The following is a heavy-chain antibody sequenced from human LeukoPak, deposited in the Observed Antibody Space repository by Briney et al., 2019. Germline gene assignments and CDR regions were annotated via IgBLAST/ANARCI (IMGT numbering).Heavy chain of an antibody. V-gene: IGHV1-58*01. CDR3: AADLRGFGELPLGH. J-gene: IGHJ1*01. D-gene: IGHD3-10*01. CDR2: IILGSGVT. Sequence: GASVKVSCKASGFTFSSSDVQWIRQARGQRLEWIGWIILGSGVTNYAPEFQDRVTITRDMSTSTAYMELRSLRSEDTAMYYCAADLRGFGELPLGHWGQGTLVTVSS. CDR1: GFTFSSSD.